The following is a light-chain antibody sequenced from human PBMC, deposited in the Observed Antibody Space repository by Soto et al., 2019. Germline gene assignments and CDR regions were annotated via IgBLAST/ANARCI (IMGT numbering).Light chain of an antibody. Sequence: EIVLTQSPGTLSLSPGERATLSCRASQSVTSNYLAWYQQKPGQAPRLLIYAASHRAPGIPDRFSASGSGTDFTLTISRLEPEDFAVYFCQQYGTSPPWTFGQGAKVDIK. CDR3: QQYGTSPPWT. CDR2: AAS. V-gene: IGKV3-20*01. CDR1: QSVTSNY. J-gene: IGKJ1*01.